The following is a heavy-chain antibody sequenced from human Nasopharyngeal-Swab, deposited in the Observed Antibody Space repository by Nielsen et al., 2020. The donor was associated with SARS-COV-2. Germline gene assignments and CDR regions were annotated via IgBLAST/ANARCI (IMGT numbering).Heavy chain of an antibody. J-gene: IGHJ4*02. CDR3: TRCGGGCYSGRDY. Sequence: GESLKISCAASGFTFSDSAIHWVRQASGEGREWVARIRSIGNNYATAYSASVKGRFIIFRDDPTNTAYLQMNSLKTEDTAMYYCTRCGGGCYSGRDYWGQGTLVTVSS. V-gene: IGHV3-73*01. CDR2: IRSIGNNYAT. D-gene: IGHD2-15*01. CDR1: GFTFSDSA.